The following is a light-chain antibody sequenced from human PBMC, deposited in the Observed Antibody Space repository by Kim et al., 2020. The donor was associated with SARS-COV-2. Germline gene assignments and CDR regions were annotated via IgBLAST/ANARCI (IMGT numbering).Light chain of an antibody. CDR1: QSVSSSY. Sequence: EIVLTQSPGTLSLSPGERATLSCRASQSVSSSYLAWYQQKPGQAPRLLIYGASSRATGIPDRFSGSGSGTDFTLTISRLEPEDFAVYYCQQYGSAPSLTFCGGTKVDIK. CDR3: QQYGSAPSLT. J-gene: IGKJ4*01. CDR2: GAS. V-gene: IGKV3-20*01.